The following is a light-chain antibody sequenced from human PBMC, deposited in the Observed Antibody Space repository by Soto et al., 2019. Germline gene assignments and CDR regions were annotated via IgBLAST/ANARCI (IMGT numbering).Light chain of an antibody. Sequence: DIVMTQSPDSLAVSLGERATINCKSSQSLLYSSNNKNYLAWYQQKPGQPPKLRFYWASTRESGVPERFNGSGSGADFTLTISSLHAEDVAVYYCQQYYSTLALTFGGGTKVEIK. CDR2: WAS. V-gene: IGKV4-1*01. CDR1: QSLLYSSNNKNY. CDR3: QQYYSTLALT. J-gene: IGKJ4*01.